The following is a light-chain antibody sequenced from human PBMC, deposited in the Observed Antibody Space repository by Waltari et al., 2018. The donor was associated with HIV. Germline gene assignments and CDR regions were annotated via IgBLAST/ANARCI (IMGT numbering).Light chain of an antibody. CDR3: SSFAGSNNLMV. J-gene: IGLJ2*01. CDR1: TSDVGGYNY. V-gene: IGLV2-8*01. CDR2: QVN. Sequence: QSALTQPPSASGSPGQSVPISCTGTTSDVGGYNYVSCYQQHPGKAPKLIIYQVNKRPSGVPDRFSGTKSGNRASLTVSGLQAEDAADYYCSSFAGSNNLMVFGGGTKLTVL.